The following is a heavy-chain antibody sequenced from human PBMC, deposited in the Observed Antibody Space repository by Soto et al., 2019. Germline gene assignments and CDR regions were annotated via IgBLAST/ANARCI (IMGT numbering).Heavy chain of an antibody. CDR2: INHSGST. D-gene: IGHD2-15*01. CDR3: AREYCSGGSCYKVFDY. V-gene: IGHV4-34*01. Sequence: SFSGYYWSWIRQPPGKGLEWIGEINHSGSTNLNPSLKSRVTISVDTPKNQFSLKLSSVTAADTAVYYCAREYCSGGSCYKVFDYWGQGTLVTVSS. J-gene: IGHJ4*02. CDR1: SFSGYY.